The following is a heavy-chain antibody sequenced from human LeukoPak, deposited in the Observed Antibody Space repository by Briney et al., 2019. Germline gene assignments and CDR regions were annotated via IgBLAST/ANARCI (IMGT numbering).Heavy chain of an antibody. D-gene: IGHD5-24*01. Sequence: GESLKISWQGLGYPFTTSWIGWVRQLPGKGLEWTAIIYAGNSDAKYRPSFQGQVSISTDRSISTAYLHWSSLKASDTAIYYCAIINHPDGRVYWGQGTLVTVSS. J-gene: IGHJ4*02. CDR3: AIINHPDGRVY. CDR1: GYPFTTSW. CDR2: IYAGNSDA. V-gene: IGHV5-51*01.